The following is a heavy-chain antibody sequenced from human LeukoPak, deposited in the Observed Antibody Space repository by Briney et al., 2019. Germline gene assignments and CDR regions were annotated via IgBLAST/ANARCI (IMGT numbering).Heavy chain of an antibody. V-gene: IGHV4-34*01. CDR1: GGSFSGYY. CDR3: ARIRYNWNYAADY. CDR2: INHSGST. D-gene: IGHD1-7*01. J-gene: IGHJ4*02. Sequence: SETLSLTCAVYGGSFSGYYWSWIRQPPGKGLEWIGEINHSGSTNYNPSLESRVTISVDTSKNQFSLKLSSVTAADTAVYYCARIRYNWNYAADYWGQGTLVTVSS.